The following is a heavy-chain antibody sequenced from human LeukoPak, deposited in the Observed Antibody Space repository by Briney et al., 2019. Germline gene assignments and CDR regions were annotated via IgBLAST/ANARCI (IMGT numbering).Heavy chain of an antibody. D-gene: IGHD2-2*01. Sequence: GGSLRLSCAASGFTFSSYAMHWVRQAPGKGLEYVSAISRNGGSTYYANSVKGRFTISRDNSKNTLYLQRGSLRAEDMAVYYCARVAIHCRSTSCENDSSGHGTLVSASS. CDR1: GFTFSSYA. V-gene: IGHV3-64*01. CDR3: ARVAIHCRSTSCENDS. J-gene: IGHJ5*01. CDR2: ISRNGGST.